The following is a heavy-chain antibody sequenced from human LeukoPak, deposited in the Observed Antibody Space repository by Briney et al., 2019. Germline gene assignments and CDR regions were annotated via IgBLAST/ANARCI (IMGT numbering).Heavy chain of an antibody. CDR2: IYTSGST. J-gene: IGHJ6*02. CDR1: GGSLSSGSYY. CDR3: ARESQWLATDYYDYGLDV. Sequence: SETLSLTCTVSGGSLSSGSYYWSWIRQPAGKGLEWIGHIYTSGSTYYNPSLKSRVTISVDTSKNQFSLKLSSVTAADTAVYYCARESQWLATDYYDYGLDVWGQGTTATVSS. V-gene: IGHV4-61*09. D-gene: IGHD6-19*01.